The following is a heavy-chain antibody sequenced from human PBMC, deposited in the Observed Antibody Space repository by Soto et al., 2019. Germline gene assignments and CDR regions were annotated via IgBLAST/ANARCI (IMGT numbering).Heavy chain of an antibody. Sequence: GGSLRLSCAASGFTFSTYAMTWVRQAPGKGLEWVSAISASSSYIYYADSVKGRFTISRDNAKNSLYLQMNSLRAEDTAVYYCARSYYYGSGSPTFDYWGQGTLVTVSS. CDR1: GFTFSTYA. J-gene: IGHJ4*02. V-gene: IGHV3-21*01. D-gene: IGHD3-10*01. CDR3: ARSYYYGSGSPTFDY. CDR2: ISASSSYI.